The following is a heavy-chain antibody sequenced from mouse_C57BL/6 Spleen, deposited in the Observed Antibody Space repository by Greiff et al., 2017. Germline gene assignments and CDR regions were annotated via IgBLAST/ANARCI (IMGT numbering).Heavy chain of an antibody. J-gene: IGHJ3*01. CDR2: IYPGSGST. Sequence: QVQLKQSGAELVKPGASVKMSCKASGYTFTSYWITWVKQRPGQGLEWIGDIYPGSGSTNYNEKFKSKATLTVDTSSSTAYMQLSSLTSEDSAVYYCTRQLRGDGFAYWGQGTLVTVSA. CDR1: GYTFTSYW. D-gene: IGHD3-2*02. CDR3: TRQLRGDGFAY. V-gene: IGHV1-55*01.